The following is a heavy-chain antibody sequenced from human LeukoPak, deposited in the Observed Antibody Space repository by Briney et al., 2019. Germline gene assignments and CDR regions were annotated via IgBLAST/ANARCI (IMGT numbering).Heavy chain of an antibody. V-gene: IGHV1-18*01. CDR2: ISAYNGNT. Sequence: GASVKVSCKASGYTFTSYGISWVRQAPGQGLEWMGWISAYNGNTNYAQKLQGRVTMTTDTSTSTAYMELRSLRSDDTAVYYCARQGTYDYNANWFDPWGQGTLVTVSS. CDR1: GYTFTSYG. D-gene: IGHD3-16*01. CDR3: ARQGTYDYNANWFDP. J-gene: IGHJ5*02.